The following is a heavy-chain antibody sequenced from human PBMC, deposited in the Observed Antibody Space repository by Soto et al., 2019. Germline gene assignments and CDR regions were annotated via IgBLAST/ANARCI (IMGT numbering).Heavy chain of an antibody. Sequence: QVQLQASGPGLVKPSQTLSLSCNVYGVSVSRGDYYWSWIRQHAGGGLEWIGYIDRSGSTYYKPSLRGRVIMSVYTSTNQIYLRLLSVTAADTAMYYCARDSGGNSENYYGLDVWGHGTTVTVSS. CDR2: IDRSGST. CDR1: GVSVSRGDYY. D-gene: IGHD1-1*01. V-gene: IGHV4-31*03. J-gene: IGHJ6*02. CDR3: ARDSGGNSENYYGLDV.